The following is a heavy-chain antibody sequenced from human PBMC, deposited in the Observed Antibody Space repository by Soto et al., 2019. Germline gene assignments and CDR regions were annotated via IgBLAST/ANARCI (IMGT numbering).Heavy chain of an antibody. V-gene: IGHV3-66*01. CDR1: GFTVSSNY. CDR3: AREKSQCYYYYYAMDV. J-gene: IGHJ6*02. D-gene: IGHD6-19*01. Sequence: EVQLVESGGGLVQPGGSLRLSCAASGFTVSSNYMSWVRQAPGKGLEWVSVIYSGGSTYYADSVKGRFTISRDNSKNTLYLPMNSLRAEDTAVYYCAREKSQCYYYYYAMDVWGQGTTVTVSS. CDR2: IYSGGST.